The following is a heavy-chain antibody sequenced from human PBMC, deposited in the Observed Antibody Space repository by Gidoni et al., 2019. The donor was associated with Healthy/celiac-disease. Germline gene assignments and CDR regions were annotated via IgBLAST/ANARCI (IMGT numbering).Heavy chain of an antibody. CDR3: ARDKIHGGAAAVKIDY. CDR1: GGSISRYY. D-gene: IGHD6-13*01. V-gene: IGHV4-4*07. Sequence: QVQLQESGPGLVKPSETLSLTCTVSGGSISRYYWSWIRQPAGKGLEWIGRIYTSGSTNYNPSLKSRVTMSVDTSKNQFSLKLSSVTAADTAVYYCARDKIHGGAAAVKIDYWGQGTLVTVSS. J-gene: IGHJ4*02. CDR2: IYTSGST.